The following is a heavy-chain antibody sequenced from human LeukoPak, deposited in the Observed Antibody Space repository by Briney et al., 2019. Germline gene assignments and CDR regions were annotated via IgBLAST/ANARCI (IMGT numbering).Heavy chain of an antibody. CDR1: EYTFTSYE. Sequence: ASVKVSCKASEYTFTSYEINWVRQATGQGLEWMGWMNPNSRNTNYAQKFQGRVTMTRNTSISTAYMELSSLRSEDTAVYYCARLLTSDAFDVWGQGTMVTVSS. CDR2: MNPNSRNT. CDR3: ARLLTSDAFDV. V-gene: IGHV1-8*01. D-gene: IGHD2-21*02. J-gene: IGHJ3*01.